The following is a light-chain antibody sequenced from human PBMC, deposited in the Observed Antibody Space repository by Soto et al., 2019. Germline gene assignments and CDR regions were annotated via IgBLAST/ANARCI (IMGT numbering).Light chain of an antibody. Sequence: IVLTQSPAPLSLSPGERATLSCRASQSVRSYLVWYQQKPGQSPRLLIYDTSKRATGIPARFSGSGAGKDFTLTISSLEPEDFGVYYCQQRGAWPLTFGGGTKVEI. J-gene: IGKJ4*01. CDR3: QQRGAWPLT. V-gene: IGKV3-11*01. CDR2: DTS. CDR1: QSVRSY.